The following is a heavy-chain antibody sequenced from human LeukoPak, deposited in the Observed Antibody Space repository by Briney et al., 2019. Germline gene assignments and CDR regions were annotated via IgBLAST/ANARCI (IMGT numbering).Heavy chain of an antibody. CDR2: FSAYNKTT. D-gene: IGHD2-2*01. CDR3: ARLDCSSTSCSSGTDY. Sequence: ASGNVACQAAGYTVTSYGIRWVRQAPGQVLEWMGSFSAYNKTTIHAPNLKGTVTMTPDPSTSTAYMATRSLRSEDPTVYYCARLDCSSTSCSSGTDYSGQGSLVTVSS. J-gene: IGHJ4*02. V-gene: IGHV1-18*01. CDR1: GYTVTSYG.